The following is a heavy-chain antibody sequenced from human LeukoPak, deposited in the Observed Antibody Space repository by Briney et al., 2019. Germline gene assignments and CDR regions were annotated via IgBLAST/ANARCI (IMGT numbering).Heavy chain of an antibody. V-gene: IGHV4-4*07. CDR1: GGSISSYY. Sequence: SETLSLTCTVSGGSISSYYWSWIRQPAGKGLEWIGRIYTSGSTDYNPSLKSRVTMSVDTSKNQFSLKLSSVTAADTAVYYCAKSPKKSQFLDYWGQGTLVTVSS. CDR2: IYTSGST. CDR3: AKSPKKSQFLDY. J-gene: IGHJ4*02.